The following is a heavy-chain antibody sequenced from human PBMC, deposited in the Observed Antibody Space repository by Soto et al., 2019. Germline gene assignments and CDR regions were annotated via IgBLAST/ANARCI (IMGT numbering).Heavy chain of an antibody. CDR1: GYPFVSYA. Sequence: QVQLVQSGGEVKKPGASVRVSCKASGYPFVSYAISWVRQAPGQGPEWMGWISGYNANTKYAQKLQGRVTMTTDTPTSTADMELRSLRSDDTAVYYCARGTIVVAPYFYMDVWGKGTTVTVSS. CDR2: ISGYNANT. D-gene: IGHD2-2*01. CDR3: ARGTIVVAPYFYMDV. J-gene: IGHJ6*03. V-gene: IGHV1-18*01.